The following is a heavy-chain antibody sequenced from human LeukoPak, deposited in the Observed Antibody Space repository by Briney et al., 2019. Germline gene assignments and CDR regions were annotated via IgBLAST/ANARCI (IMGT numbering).Heavy chain of an antibody. CDR1: GGSLSSSNYF. V-gene: IGHV4-39*01. CDR3: AVAGVRHCDSSGLYAFDF. Sequence: SETLSLTFAVSGGSLSSSNYFWGCLRHPPGRGVEWIGTIFYSGRTHYYPSRNRPVNISVDTSKNQFFLKLNSVTAAETAVYYCAVAGVRHCDSSGLYAFDFCGQGKMVTVSS. CDR2: IFYSGRT. J-gene: IGHJ3*01. D-gene: IGHD3-22*01.